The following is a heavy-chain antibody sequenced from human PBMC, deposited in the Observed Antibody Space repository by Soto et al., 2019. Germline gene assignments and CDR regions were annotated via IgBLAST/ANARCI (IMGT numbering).Heavy chain of an antibody. CDR2: ISYDGSNK. D-gene: IGHD4-17*01. CDR3: AKGNGDYVVYYYYYGMDV. J-gene: IGHJ6*02. CDR1: GFTFSSYG. Sequence: GGSLRLSCAASGFTFSSYGMHWVRQAPGKGLEWVAVISYDGSNKYYADSVKGRFTISRDNSKNTLYLQMNSLRAEDTAVYYCAKGNGDYVVYYYYYGMDVWGQGTTVTVYS. V-gene: IGHV3-30*18.